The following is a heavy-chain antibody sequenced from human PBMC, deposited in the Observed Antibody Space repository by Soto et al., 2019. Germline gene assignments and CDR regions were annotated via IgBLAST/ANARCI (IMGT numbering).Heavy chain of an antibody. Sequence: EVQLLESGGGLVQPGGSLRLSCVASGFTFNSYAMNWVRQAPGKGLEWVSSVSAGGDSTYYADSVKGRFTISRDNSKNTLYLQMYSLRAEDTAVYYCAKSLRLSVAGTRVDYWGQGTLVTVSS. D-gene: IGHD6-19*01. CDR1: GFTFNSYA. V-gene: IGHV3-23*01. CDR2: VSAGGDST. J-gene: IGHJ4*02. CDR3: AKSLRLSVAGTRVDY.